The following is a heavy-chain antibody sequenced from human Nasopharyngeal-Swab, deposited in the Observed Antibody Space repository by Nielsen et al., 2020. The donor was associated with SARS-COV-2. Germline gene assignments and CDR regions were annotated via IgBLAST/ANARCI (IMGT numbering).Heavy chain of an antibody. CDR3: ARDREFGELWGY. D-gene: IGHD3-10*01. V-gene: IGHV3-33*01. Sequence: GESLKISCAASGFTFNNYGMHWVRQAPGKGLEWVAVIWYGGSEKHYADSVKGRFTISRDNAKNSLYLQMNSLRAEDTAVYYCARDREFGELWGYWGQGTLVTVSS. J-gene: IGHJ4*02. CDR1: GFTFNNYG. CDR2: IWYGGSEK.